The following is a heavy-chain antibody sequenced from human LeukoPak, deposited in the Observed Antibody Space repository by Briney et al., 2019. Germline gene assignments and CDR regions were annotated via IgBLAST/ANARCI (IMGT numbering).Heavy chain of an antibody. V-gene: IGHV3-21*01. D-gene: IGHD4-11*01. Sequence: GGSLRLSCAASGFTLSSYSINWVRQAPGKGLEWVSSISSGSSYIYYADSVKGRFTISRDNAKNSLYLQMNSLRAEDTALYYCVRDGTTVGRPNNFDYWGQGTLVTVSS. CDR2: ISSGSSYI. CDR1: GFTLSSYS. J-gene: IGHJ4*02. CDR3: VRDGTTVGRPNNFDY.